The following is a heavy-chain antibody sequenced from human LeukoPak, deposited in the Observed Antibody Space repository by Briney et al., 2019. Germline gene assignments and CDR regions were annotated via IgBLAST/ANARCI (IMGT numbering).Heavy chain of an antibody. V-gene: IGHV4-34*01. CDR2: INHSGST. D-gene: IGHD3-22*01. CDR1: GGSFSGYY. Sequence: SETLSLTCAVYGGSFSGYYWSWIRQPPGKGLEWIGEINHSGSTNYNPSLKSRVTISVDTSENQFSLKLSSVTAADTAVYYCASRRKYYYDSSGYFDYWGQGTLVTVSS. J-gene: IGHJ4*02. CDR3: ASRRKYYYDSSGYFDY.